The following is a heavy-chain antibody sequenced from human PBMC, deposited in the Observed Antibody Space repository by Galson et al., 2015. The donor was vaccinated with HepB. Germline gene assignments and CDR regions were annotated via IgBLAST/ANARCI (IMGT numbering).Heavy chain of an antibody. CDR2: ISSSGSTI. CDR1: GFTFSSYE. V-gene: IGHV3-48*03. D-gene: IGHD4-17*01. CDR3: ARSRGTVKFGGMDV. Sequence: SLRLSCAASGFTFSSYEMNWVRQAPGKGLEWVSYISSSGSTIYYADSVKGRFTISRDNAKNSLYLQMNSLRAEDTAVYYCARSRGTVKFGGMDVWGQGTTVTVSS. J-gene: IGHJ6*02.